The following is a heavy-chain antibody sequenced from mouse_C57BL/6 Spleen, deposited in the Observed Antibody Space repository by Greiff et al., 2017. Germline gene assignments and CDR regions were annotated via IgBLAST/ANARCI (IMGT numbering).Heavy chain of an antibody. CDR2: INPNNGGT. CDR1: GYTFTDYN. Sequence: EVQLQQSGPELVKPGASVKMSCKASGYTFTDYNMHWVKQSHGKSLEWIGYINPNNGGTSYNQKFKGKATLTVNKSSSTAYMELRSLTSEDSAVYYCARSGVYYYGSSYWYFDVWGTGTTVTVSS. D-gene: IGHD1-1*01. CDR3: ARSGVYYYGSSYWYFDV. V-gene: IGHV1-22*01. J-gene: IGHJ1*03.